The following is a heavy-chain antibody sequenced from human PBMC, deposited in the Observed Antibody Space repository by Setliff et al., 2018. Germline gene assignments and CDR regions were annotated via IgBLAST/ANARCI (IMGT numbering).Heavy chain of an antibody. D-gene: IGHD2-15*01. CDR1: GYTFTAYY. J-gene: IGHJ4*02. CDR3: ARGEHIVSGDFYHYIDF. CDR2: INPNAGNI. Sequence: ASVKVSCKASGYTFTAYYIHWVRQAPGQGLEWMGWINPNAGNINYIQKFQGRVTMTRDTSISTAYMELRRLKSDDTAVYYCARGEHIVSGDFYHYIDFWGQGALVTVSS. V-gene: IGHV1-2*02.